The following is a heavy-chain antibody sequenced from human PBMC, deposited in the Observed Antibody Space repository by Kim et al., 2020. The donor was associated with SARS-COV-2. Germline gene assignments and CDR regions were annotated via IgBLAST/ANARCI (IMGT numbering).Heavy chain of an antibody. CDR3: ASPRYDSSGSDFQH. CDR2: ISSSSSYI. J-gene: IGHJ1*01. Sequence: GGSLRLSCAASGFTFSSYSMNWVRQAPGKGLEWVSSISSSSSYIYYADSVKGRFTISRDNAKNSLYLQMNSLRAEDTAVYYCASPRYDSSGSDFQHWGQGTLVTVSS. CDR1: GFTFSSYS. D-gene: IGHD3-22*01. V-gene: IGHV3-21*01.